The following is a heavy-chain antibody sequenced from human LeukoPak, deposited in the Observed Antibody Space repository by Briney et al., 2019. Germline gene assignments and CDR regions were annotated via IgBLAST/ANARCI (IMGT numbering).Heavy chain of an antibody. CDR2: LSASGGGT. CDR1: GLTFSNFA. Sequence: PGGSLRLSCAASGLTFSNFAMTWVRQTPGKGLEWVSALSASGGGTFYAPSVKGRFTISRDNSKNTVSLQMNSPRAEDTALYYCATVLHTSMTTWAAFDTWGQGTMVTVSS. V-gene: IGHV3-23*01. CDR3: ATVLHTSMTTWAAFDT. D-gene: IGHD5-18*01. J-gene: IGHJ3*02.